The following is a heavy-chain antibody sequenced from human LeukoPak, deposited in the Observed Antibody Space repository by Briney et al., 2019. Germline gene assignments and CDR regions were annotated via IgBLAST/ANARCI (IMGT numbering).Heavy chain of an antibody. CDR1: GGSISSYY. Sequence: SETLSLTCTVSGGSISSYYWGSIRQPAGKGLQWMGRISASGSTNYNPSLKSRVTMSVDTSKNQFSLKLTSVTAADTAVYYCAREYSSSSGKNAFDIWGQGTMVTVSP. D-gene: IGHD6-6*01. CDR2: ISASGST. V-gene: IGHV4-4*07. J-gene: IGHJ3*02. CDR3: AREYSSSSGKNAFDI.